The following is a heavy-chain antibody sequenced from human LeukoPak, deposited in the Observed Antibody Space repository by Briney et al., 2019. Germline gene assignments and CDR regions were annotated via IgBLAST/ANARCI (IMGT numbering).Heavy chain of an antibody. CDR1: GFTFSSYA. V-gene: IGHV3-23*01. D-gene: IGHD3-22*01. J-gene: IGHJ4*02. Sequence: GGSLRLSCAASGFTFSSYAMSWVRQAPGKGLEWVSAISASATNTYYADSVKGRFTISRDNSKNTLYLQLSSLTAEDTALYFCAKNTVRSGYYFDYWGQGTLVTVSS. CDR2: ISASATNT. CDR3: AKNTVRSGYYFDY.